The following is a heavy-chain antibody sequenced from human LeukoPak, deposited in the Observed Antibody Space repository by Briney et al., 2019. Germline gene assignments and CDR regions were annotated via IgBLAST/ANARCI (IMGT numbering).Heavy chain of an antibody. CDR2: IYHSGST. J-gene: IGHJ6*03. V-gene: IGHV4-38-2*02. D-gene: IGHD2-2*01. CDR1: GYSISSGYY. CDR3: AREIYCSSTSCQGYYYMDV. Sequence: SETLSLTCAVSGYSISSGYYWGWIRQPPEKGLEWIGSIYHSGSTYYNPSLKSPVTISVDTSKNQFSLKLSSVTAADTAVYYCAREIYCSSTSCQGYYYMDVWGKGTTVTVSS.